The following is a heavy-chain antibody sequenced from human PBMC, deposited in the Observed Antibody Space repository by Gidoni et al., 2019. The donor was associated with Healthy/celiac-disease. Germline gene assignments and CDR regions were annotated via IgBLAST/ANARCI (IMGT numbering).Heavy chain of an antibody. V-gene: IGHV3-30*03. CDR2: ISYDGSNK. CDR1: GFTFSSYG. Sequence: QVQLVESGGGVVQPGRSLRLSCAASGFTFSSYGMHWVRQAPGKGLEWVAVISYDGSNKYYADSVKGRFTISRDNSKNTLYLQMNSLRAEDTAVYYCAVLAAAGHIDYWGQGTLVTVSS. D-gene: IGHD6-13*01. J-gene: IGHJ4*02. CDR3: AVLAAAGHIDY.